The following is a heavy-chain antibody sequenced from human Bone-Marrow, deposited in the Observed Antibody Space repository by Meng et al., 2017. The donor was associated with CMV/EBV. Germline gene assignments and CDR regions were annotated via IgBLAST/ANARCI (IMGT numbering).Heavy chain of an antibody. CDR3: ARGEGLVPGY. J-gene: IGHJ4*02. D-gene: IGHD2-8*02. CDR2: ISRGGTTK. V-gene: IGHV3-11*01. CDR1: GFIFNDYY. Sequence: GESLKISCATSGFIFNDYYLSWIRQAPGKGLEWVSYISRGGTTKYYADSVKGRFAISRDNATNSVYLQMDSLRPEDTAVYYCARGEGLVPGYWGQGTLVTVSS.